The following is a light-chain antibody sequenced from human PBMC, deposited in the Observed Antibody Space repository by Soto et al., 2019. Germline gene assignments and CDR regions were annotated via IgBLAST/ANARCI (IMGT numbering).Light chain of an antibody. Sequence: EIVMTQSPATLSVSPGERATLSCRASQSVSSNLAWYQQKPGQAPRLLIYGASTRATGIPARFSGSGSGTEFTLTISSRQSEDFAVYDCQQYNNWPPITFGEGTRLEIK. V-gene: IGKV3-15*01. CDR2: GAS. CDR3: QQYNNWPPIT. J-gene: IGKJ5*01. CDR1: QSVSSN.